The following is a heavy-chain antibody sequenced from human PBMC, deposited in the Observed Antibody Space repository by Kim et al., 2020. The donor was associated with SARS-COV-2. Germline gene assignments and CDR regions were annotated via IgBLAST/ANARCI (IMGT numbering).Heavy chain of an antibody. CDR2: ISWNSGSI. CDR1: GFTFDDYA. V-gene: IGHV3-9*01. D-gene: IGHD6-19*01. Sequence: GGSLRLSCAASGFTFDDYAMHWVRQAPGKGLEWVSGISWNSGSIGYADSVKGRFTISRDNAKNSLYLQMNSLRAEDTALYYCAKDIGRGWYGDAFDIWG. J-gene: IGHJ3*02. CDR3: AKDIGRGWYGDAFDI.